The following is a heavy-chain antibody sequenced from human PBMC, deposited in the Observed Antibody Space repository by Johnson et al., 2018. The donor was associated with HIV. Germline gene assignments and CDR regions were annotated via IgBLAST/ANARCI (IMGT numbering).Heavy chain of an antibody. CDR3: ARVGEYCINGVCSNVFDI. D-gene: IGHD2-8*01. V-gene: IGHV3-20*04. CDR2: MNWNGGST. CDR1: GFTFDNYA. Sequence: VQLVESGGGVVRPGGSLRLSCAASGFTFDNYAMIWVRQAPGKGLEWVSGMNWNGGSTGYAESVKGRRTISRDKAKNSLYLQMNSLRAEDTAWYYCARVGEYCINGVCSNVFDIWGQGTMVTVSS. J-gene: IGHJ3*02.